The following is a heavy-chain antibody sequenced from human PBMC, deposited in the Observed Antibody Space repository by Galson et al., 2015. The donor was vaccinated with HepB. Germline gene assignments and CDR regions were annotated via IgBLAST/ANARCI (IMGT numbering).Heavy chain of an antibody. J-gene: IGHJ1*01. D-gene: IGHD2-2*01. CDR1: GFNVGSSY. Sequence: SLRLSCAASGFNVGSSYTSWVRQAPGKGLEWVSVIYAGGFTYYADSVQGRFTISRDNSKNTLYLQMNTLRAEDTAVYYCTRGDHSGYCTTTPCYQWGQGTLVAVSS. CDR3: TRGDHSGYCTTTPCYQ. V-gene: IGHV3-53*01. CDR2: IYAGGFT.